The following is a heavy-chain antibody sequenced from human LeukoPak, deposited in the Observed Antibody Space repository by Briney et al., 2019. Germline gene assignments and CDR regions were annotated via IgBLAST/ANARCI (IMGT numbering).Heavy chain of an antibody. V-gene: IGHV1-46*01. CDR2: INPSGGST. D-gene: IGHD3-10*01. Sequence: ASVKVSCKASGYTFTSYYMHWARQAPGQGLEWMGIINPSGGSTSYAQKFQGRVTMTRDTSTSTVYMELSSLRSEDTAVYYCARVPTVRGVIQPHFDYWGQGTLVTVSS. CDR1: GYTFTSYY. J-gene: IGHJ4*02. CDR3: ARVPTVRGVIQPHFDY.